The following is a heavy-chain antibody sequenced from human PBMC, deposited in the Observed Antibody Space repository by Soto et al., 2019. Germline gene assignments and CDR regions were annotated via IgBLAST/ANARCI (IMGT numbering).Heavy chain of an antibody. D-gene: IGHD2-15*01. CDR1: GYTFTGYY. CDR3: TRDPYCSGGSCYSFDC. Sequence: QVQLVQSGAEVKKPGASVKVSCKASGYTFTGYYMQWVRQAPGQRLEWMGWINPNSGGTHYAQKLQGWVTMTRDTSISTAYMELSRLRSDDTAVYYCTRDPYCSGGSCYSFDCWGQGTLVTVSS. V-gene: IGHV1-2*04. CDR2: INPNSGGT. J-gene: IGHJ4*02.